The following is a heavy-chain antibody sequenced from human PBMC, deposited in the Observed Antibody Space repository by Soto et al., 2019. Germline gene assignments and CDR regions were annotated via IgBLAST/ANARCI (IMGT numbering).Heavy chain of an antibody. CDR2: IYYSGST. Sequence: QVQLQDSGPGLVKPSQTLSLTCTVSGGSISSGGYYWSWIRQHPGKGLEWIGYIYYSGSTYYNPSLTSRVTISVDTSKNQFSLKLSSVTAADTAVYYCARDHGGYSYAYSGWFDPWGQGTLVTVSS. D-gene: IGHD5-18*01. CDR3: ARDHGGYSYAYSGWFDP. J-gene: IGHJ5*02. V-gene: IGHV4-31*03. CDR1: GGSISSGGYY.